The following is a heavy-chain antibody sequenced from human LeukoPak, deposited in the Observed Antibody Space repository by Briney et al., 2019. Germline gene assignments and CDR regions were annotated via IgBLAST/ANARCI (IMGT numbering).Heavy chain of an antibody. D-gene: IGHD6-19*01. CDR3: ARDGPVANGGLDY. CDR1: GDSVSSNSAA. J-gene: IGHJ4*02. CDR2: TYYRSKWYN. V-gene: IGHV6-1*01. Sequence: SQTLSLTCAISGDSVSSNSAAWNWIRQSPSRGLEWLGRTYYRSKWYNDYALSVKSRIIINPDTSKNQFSLQLDSVTPEDTAVYYCARDGPVANGGLDYWGQGALVTVSS.